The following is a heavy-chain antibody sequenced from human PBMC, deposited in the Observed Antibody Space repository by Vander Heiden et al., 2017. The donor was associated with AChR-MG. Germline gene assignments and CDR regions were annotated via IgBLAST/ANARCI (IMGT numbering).Heavy chain of an antibody. D-gene: IGHD3-3*01. J-gene: IGHJ6*02. V-gene: IGHV1-69*06. CDR2: ITPIFGTA. Sequence: VQLVQSGAEVKKPGSSVTVSCKASGGPFSSYSINWVRQAPGQGFEWMGGITPIFGTATYAQRFQGRVTITADISTSTVYMDLGSLRSDDTAVYYCAKDLGVEDDFWSAPWDVWGQGTTVTVSS. CDR1: GGPFSSYS. CDR3: AKDLGVEDDFWSAPWDV.